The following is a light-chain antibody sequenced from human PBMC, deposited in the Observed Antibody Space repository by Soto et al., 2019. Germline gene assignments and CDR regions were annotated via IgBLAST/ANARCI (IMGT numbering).Light chain of an antibody. J-gene: IGLJ3*02. Sequence: QSALTQPASVSGSPGQSITISCTGTSSDVGTNNYVSWYQQDPGKAPKFMIFEVSNRPSGVSSRFSGSKSGNTASLTISGLQTEDEADYYCASYTISSTLVFGGGTKVTVL. CDR1: SSDVGTNNY. V-gene: IGLV2-14*01. CDR3: ASYTISSTLV. CDR2: EVS.